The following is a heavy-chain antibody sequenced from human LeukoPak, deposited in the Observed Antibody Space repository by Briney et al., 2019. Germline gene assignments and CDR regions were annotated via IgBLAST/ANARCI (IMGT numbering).Heavy chain of an antibody. J-gene: IGHJ4*02. D-gene: IGHD1-26*01. CDR1: GYTLTELS. CDR2: FDPEDGET. CDR3: ATSRQVWWLQPFDY. V-gene: IGHV1-24*01. Sequence: ASVKVSCKVSGYTLTELSMHWERQAPGKGLEWMGGFDPEDGETIYAQKFQGRVTMTEDTSTDTAYMELSSLRSEDTAVYYCATSRQVWWLQPFDYWGQGTLVTVSS.